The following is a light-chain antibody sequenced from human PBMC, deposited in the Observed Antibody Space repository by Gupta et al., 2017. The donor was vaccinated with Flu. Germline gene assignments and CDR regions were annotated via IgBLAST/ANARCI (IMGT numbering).Light chain of an antibody. CDR2: DAT. Sequence: EIVLAQSRVTLSLSPGERATLSCRASQSVGTYLAWYQLKPGQSPRLLIYDATNRATGIPARFSGSGSGTDFTLTISSLQPEDYAVYYCQQRSNWSYTFGQGTKLEI. CDR3: QQRSNWSYT. CDR1: QSVGTY. J-gene: IGKJ2*01. V-gene: IGKV3-11*01.